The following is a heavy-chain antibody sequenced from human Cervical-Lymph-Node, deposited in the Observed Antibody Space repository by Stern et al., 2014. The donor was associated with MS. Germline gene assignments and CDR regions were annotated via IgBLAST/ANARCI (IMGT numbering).Heavy chain of an antibody. CDR1: GFTFSSSG. V-gene: IGHV3-33*01. CDR3: AREGGNTAEYFQH. CDR2: IRYDGSNR. D-gene: IGHD4-23*01. J-gene: IGHJ1*01. Sequence: VQLVESGGGVVQPGRSLRLSCAASGFTFSSSGIHWVRQAPGKGLEWMAIIRYDGSNRNYADSVKGRFTMSRDNSKNTVYLQMNSLRAEDTAVYYCAREGGNTAEYFQHWGQGTLVTVSS.